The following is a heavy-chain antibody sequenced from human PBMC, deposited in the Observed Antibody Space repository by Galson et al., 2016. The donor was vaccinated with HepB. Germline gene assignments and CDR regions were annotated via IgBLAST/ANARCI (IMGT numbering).Heavy chain of an antibody. V-gene: IGHV3-33*01. Sequence: SLRLSCAASGFTFSHYGMHWVRQAPGKGLEWVAVIWYDRGKEYYTESVKGRFTISRDNSKNTLYLEMNTLRVEDTAVYYCARGGLGNYYAYGMDVWGHGTTVTVSS. CDR2: IWYDRGKE. J-gene: IGHJ6*02. D-gene: IGHD3/OR15-3a*01. CDR3: ARGGLGNYYAYGMDV. CDR1: GFTFSHYG.